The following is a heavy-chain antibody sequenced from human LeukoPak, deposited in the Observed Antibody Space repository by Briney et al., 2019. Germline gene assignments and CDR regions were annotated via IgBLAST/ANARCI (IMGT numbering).Heavy chain of an antibody. Sequence: PGGSLRLSCAASGFTFSSYWMHWVRQAPGKGLVWVAVISYDGSNKYYADSVKGRFTISRDNSKNTLYLQMNSLRAEDTAVYYCARESPAKFLEWLPCFDYWGQGTLSPSPQ. CDR1: GFTFSSYW. D-gene: IGHD3-3*01. CDR3: ARESPAKFLEWLPCFDY. V-gene: IGHV3-30-3*01. CDR2: ISYDGSNK. J-gene: IGHJ4*02.